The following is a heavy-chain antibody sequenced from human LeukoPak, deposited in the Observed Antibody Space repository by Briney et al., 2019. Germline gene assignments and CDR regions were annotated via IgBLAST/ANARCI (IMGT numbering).Heavy chain of an antibody. CDR1: GFTFSSFP. D-gene: IGHD2-8*01. V-gene: IGHV3-23*01. Sequence: GGSLRLSCAASGFTFSSFPMSWVRQAPGKGLEWVSVISGGGVSTYYADSVKGRFTISRDNSKNTLYLQMNSLRAEDTAVYYCAKWARYCTNGVRYYFDYWGQGTLVTVSS. J-gene: IGHJ4*02. CDR2: ISGGGVST. CDR3: AKWARYCTNGVRYYFDY.